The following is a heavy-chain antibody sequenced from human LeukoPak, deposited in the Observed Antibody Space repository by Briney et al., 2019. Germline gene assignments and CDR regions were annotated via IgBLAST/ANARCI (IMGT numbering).Heavy chain of an antibody. V-gene: IGHV4-59*01. D-gene: IGHD2-15*01. CDR3: ARESGEIGRSMDV. Sequence: RPSETLSLTCTVSGGSISSYYWSWIRQPPGKGLEWIGYIYYSGSTNYNPSLKSRVTISVDTSKNQFSLKLSSVTAADTAVYYCARESGEIGRSMDVWGKGTPVTVSS. CDR2: IYYSGST. J-gene: IGHJ6*03. CDR1: GGSISSYY.